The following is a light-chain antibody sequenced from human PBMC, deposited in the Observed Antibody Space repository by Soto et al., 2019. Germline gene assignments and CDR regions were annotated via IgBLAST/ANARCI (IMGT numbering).Light chain of an antibody. J-gene: IGLJ1*01. V-gene: IGLV2-14*01. Sequence: QSALTQPASVSGSPGQSITISCTGTSIDIGPYDYVSWYQQHPGKAPKLMIYAVTNRPSGVSHRFSGSKSGSTASRTISGLQAEDEADDYCSSYTRNTALVFGPGTKLTVL. CDR3: SSYTRNTALV. CDR2: AVT. CDR1: SIDIGPYDY.